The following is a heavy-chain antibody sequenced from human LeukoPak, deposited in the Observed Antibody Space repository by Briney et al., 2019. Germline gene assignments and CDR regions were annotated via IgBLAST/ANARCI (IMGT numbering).Heavy chain of an antibody. CDR1: GFTFSNAW. D-gene: IGHD5-12*01. CDR2: IKSKTDGGTT. CDR3: TTRGYSGYDLRDY. V-gene: IGHV3-15*01. Sequence: PGGSLRLSCAASGFTFSNAWMSWVRQAPGKGLEWVGRIKSKTDGGTTDYAAPVKGRFTISRDDSKNTLYLQMNGLKTEDTAVYYCTTRGYSGYDLRDYWGQGTLVTVSS. J-gene: IGHJ4*02.